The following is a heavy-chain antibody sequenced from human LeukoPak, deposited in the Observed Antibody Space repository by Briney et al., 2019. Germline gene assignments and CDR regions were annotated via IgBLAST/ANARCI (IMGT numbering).Heavy chain of an antibody. J-gene: IGHJ6*02. CDR2: IYSGDST. CDR3: ARDGGSGTSTGYNGYYYYGMDV. V-gene: IGHV3-66*01. D-gene: IGHD3-9*01. CDR1: GFTVINNY. Sequence: PGGSLRLSCAASGFTVINNYMSWVRQAPGKGLEWVSFIYSGDSTYYAHSVKGRFTISRDSSKNTVHLQMNSLRAEDTAVYYCARDGGSGTSTGYNGYYYYGMDVWGQGTTVTVSS.